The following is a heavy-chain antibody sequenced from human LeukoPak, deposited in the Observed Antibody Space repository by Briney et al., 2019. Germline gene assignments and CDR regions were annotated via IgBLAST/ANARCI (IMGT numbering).Heavy chain of an antibody. CDR1: GFTFSTFG. CDR3: ARAGGYASSWAY. CDR2: IWRDGSRK. D-gene: IGHD5-12*01. V-gene: IGHV3-33*01. Sequence: GGSLRLSCAASGFTFSTFGMHWLRQAPGKGLEWVAGIWRDGSRKHYGDSVKGRLTISRDNAKNSLELQMNSLRDEDTAVYYCARAGGYASSWAYWGQGTLVTVSS. J-gene: IGHJ4*02.